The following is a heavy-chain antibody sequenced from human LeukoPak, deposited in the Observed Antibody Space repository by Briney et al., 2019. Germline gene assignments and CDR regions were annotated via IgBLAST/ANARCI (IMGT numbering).Heavy chain of an antibody. D-gene: IGHD3-10*02. CDR3: ARGFTMLGTDY. CDR1: GFTFSSYA. V-gene: IGHV3-23*01. CDR2: ISGSGGST. Sequence: PGGSLRLSCAASGFTFSSYAMSWVRQAPGKGLEWVSAISGSGGSTYYADSVKGRFTISRDNAKNSLYLQMNSLRAEDTAVYYCARGFTMLGTDYWGQGTLVTVSS. J-gene: IGHJ4*02.